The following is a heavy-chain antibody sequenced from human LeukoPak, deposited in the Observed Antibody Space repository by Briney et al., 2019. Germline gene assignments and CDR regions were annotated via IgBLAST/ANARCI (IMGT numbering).Heavy chain of an antibody. CDR1: GFTVSXXX. V-gene: IGHV3-53*01. CDR3: ARGVDY. CDR2: XXXXXTT. Sequence: GGSLRLSCAASGFTVSXXXMSWVRXAPGKXXXXXXXXXXXXTTXXXXXXXXXXXXSXXXSKNTLYLQMNSXRAEDTAVYYCARGVDYWGQGTLVTVSS. J-gene: IGHJ4*02.